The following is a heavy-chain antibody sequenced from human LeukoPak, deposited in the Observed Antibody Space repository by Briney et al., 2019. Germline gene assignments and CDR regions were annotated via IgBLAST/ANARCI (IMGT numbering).Heavy chain of an antibody. Sequence: GGSLRLSCAASGFTFSSYALNWVRQAPGKGLEWVSGISGSGGSTYHADSVKGRFTISRDNSKNTLYLQMNSLRAEDTAVYYCAKQNVRGTGGFDYWGQGTLVTVSS. CDR2: ISGSGGST. CDR3: AKQNVRGTGGFDY. D-gene: IGHD3-10*01. V-gene: IGHV3-23*01. CDR1: GFTFSSYA. J-gene: IGHJ4*02.